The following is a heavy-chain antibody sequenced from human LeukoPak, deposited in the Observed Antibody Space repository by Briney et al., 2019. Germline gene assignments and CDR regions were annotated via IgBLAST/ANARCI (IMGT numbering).Heavy chain of an antibody. V-gene: IGHV1-69*13. CDR2: IVVGSGNT. D-gene: IGHD2-2*01. CDR1: GGTFSSYA. CDR3: ARVVVPAANKSPYYMDV. Sequence: GASVKVSCKASGGTFSSYAISWVRQAPGQGLEWIGWIVVGSGNTNYAQKFQGRVTITADESTSTAYMELSSLRSEDTAVYYCARVVVPAANKSPYYMDVWGKGTTVTVSS. J-gene: IGHJ6*03.